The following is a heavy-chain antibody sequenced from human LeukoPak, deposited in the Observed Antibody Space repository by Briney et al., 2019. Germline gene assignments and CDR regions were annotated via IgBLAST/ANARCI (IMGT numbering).Heavy chain of an antibody. CDR2: IYYSGST. J-gene: IGHJ4*02. V-gene: IGHV4-59*08. D-gene: IGHD3-3*01. CDR3: ARSLGDYDFWSGYYLRPIFDY. CDR1: GGSMSSYY. Sequence: SETLSLTCTVSGGSMSSYYWSWIRQPPGKGLEYIGYIYYSGSTNYNPSLKSRVTISVDTSKNQFSLKLSSVTAADTAVYYCARSLGDYDFWSGYYLRPIFDYWGQGTLVTVSS.